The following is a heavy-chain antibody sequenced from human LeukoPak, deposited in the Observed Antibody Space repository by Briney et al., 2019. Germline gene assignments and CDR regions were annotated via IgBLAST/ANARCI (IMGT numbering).Heavy chain of an antibody. V-gene: IGHV4-4*02. CDR3: AGSPIGYGMDV. J-gene: IGHJ6*02. CDR2: IYHSGST. CDR1: GGSISNENW. Sequence: SGTLSLTCAVSGGSISNENWWGWVRQPPGKGLEWIGEIYHSGSTNYIPSLKSRVTISVDKSKNQFSLKLTSVTAADTAVYYCAGSPIGYGMDVWGQGTTVTVSS.